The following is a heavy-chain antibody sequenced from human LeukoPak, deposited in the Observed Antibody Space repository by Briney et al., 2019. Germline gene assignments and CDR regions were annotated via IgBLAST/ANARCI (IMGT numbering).Heavy chain of an antibody. D-gene: IGHD3-22*01. J-gene: IGHJ4*02. V-gene: IGHV3-23*01. CDR3: ARDYNYDSSGFYDF. Sequence: GGSLRLSCAASGFTFSSYAMSWVRQAPGKGLEWVSAISGSGGSTYYADSVKGRFTISRDNAKNSLYLQMNSLRAEDTAVYYCARDYNYDSSGFYDFWGQGTLVTVSS. CDR1: GFTFSSYA. CDR2: ISGSGGST.